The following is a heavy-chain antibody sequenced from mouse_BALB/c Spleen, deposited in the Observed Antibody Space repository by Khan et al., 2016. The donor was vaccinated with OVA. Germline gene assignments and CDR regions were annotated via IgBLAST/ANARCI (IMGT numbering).Heavy chain of an antibody. CDR1: GYTFTSYT. Sequence: QVQLQQSGAELARPGASVKMSCKASGYTFTSYTMHWVKQRPGQGLEWIGYINPSSAYTNYNQKFKDKATLTADKSSSTAYMQLSSLTSEDSAVYYCARIYYDYDGYYAMDYWGQGTSVTVSS. V-gene: IGHV1-4*01. CDR2: INPSSAYT. CDR3: ARIYYDYDGYYAMDY. J-gene: IGHJ4*01. D-gene: IGHD2-4*01.